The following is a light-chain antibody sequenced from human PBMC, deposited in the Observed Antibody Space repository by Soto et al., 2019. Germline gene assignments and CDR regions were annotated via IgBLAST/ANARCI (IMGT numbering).Light chain of an antibody. V-gene: IGLV1-40*01. CDR3: SSFSSRNTLV. CDR1: SSNIGAGYD. J-gene: IGLJ2*01. Sequence: QSVLTQPPSVSGAPGQRVTISCTGSSSNIGAGYDVQWYQQLPGAAPKLLIYGNSHRPSGVPDRFSGSKSGTSASLAITGLQAEDEADYYCSSFSSRNTLVFGGGTQLTVL. CDR2: GNS.